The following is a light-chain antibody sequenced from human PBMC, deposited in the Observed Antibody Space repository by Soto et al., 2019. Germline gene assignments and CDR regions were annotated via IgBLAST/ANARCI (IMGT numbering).Light chain of an antibody. Sequence: EIVLTQSPGTLALSPGERATLSCRASQSVSSSYLAWYQQKPGQAPRLLIYGASNRATGIPDRFSGSGSGTDFTLTITRLEPEDFAVYYCQQYGGPVPWAFGQGTKGDIK. CDR3: QQYGGPVPWA. CDR1: QSVSSSY. CDR2: GAS. J-gene: IGKJ1*01. V-gene: IGKV3-20*01.